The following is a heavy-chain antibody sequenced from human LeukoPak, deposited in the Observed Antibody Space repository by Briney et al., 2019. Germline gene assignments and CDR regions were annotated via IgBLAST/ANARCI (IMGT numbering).Heavy chain of an antibody. J-gene: IGHJ5*02. Sequence: PSETLSLTCTVSGGSISSSSYYWGWIRQPPGKGPEWIGSIYYSGSTYYNPSLKSRVTISVDTSKNQFSLKLSSVTAADTAVYYCARPLEYPGGWFDPWGQGTLVTVSS. V-gene: IGHV4-39*07. D-gene: IGHD3-3*01. CDR1: GGSISSSSYY. CDR2: IYYSGST. CDR3: ARPLEYPGGWFDP.